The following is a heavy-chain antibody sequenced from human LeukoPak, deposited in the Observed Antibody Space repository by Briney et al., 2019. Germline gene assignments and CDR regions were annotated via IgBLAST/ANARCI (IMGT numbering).Heavy chain of an antibody. D-gene: IGHD6-19*01. V-gene: IGHV4-59*01. Sequence: PSETLSLTCTVSGGSISSYYWSWIRQPPGKGLEWIGDIYYSGSTNYNPSLKSRVTISVDTSKNQFSLKLSSVTAADTAVYYCASSSIAVAGTLNRFDYWGQGTLVTVSS. J-gene: IGHJ4*02. CDR3: ASSSIAVAGTLNRFDY. CDR2: IYYSGST. CDR1: GGSISSYY.